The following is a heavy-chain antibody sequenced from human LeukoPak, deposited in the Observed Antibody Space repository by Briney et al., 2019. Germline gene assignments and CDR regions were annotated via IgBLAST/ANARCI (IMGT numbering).Heavy chain of an antibody. D-gene: IGHD1-26*01. CDR3: AKDRGVVVGSPPGGPTASYYYYGMDV. CDR2: ISYDGSNK. V-gene: IGHV3-30*18. Sequence: GGSLRLSCAASGFTFSSYGMHWVRQAPGKGLEWVAVISYDGSNKYYADSVKGRFTISRDNSKNTLYLQMNSLRAEDTAVYYCAKDRGVVVGSPPGGPTASYYYYGMDVWGQGTTVTVSS. J-gene: IGHJ6*02. CDR1: GFTFSSYG.